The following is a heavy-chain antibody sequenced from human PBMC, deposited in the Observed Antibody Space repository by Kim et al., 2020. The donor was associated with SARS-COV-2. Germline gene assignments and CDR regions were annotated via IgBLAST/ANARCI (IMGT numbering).Heavy chain of an antibody. J-gene: IGHJ4*02. V-gene: IGHV3-15*01. CDR3: TTDYGDSSDNDY. D-gene: IGHD3-22*01. Sequence: DYAAPVKGRFTISRDDSKYTLYLQMNSLKTEDTAVYYCTTDYGDSSDNDYWGQGTLVTVSS.